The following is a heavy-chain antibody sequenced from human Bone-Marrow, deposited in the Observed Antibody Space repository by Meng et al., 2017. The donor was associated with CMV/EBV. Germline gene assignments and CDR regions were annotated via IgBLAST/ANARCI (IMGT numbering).Heavy chain of an antibody. CDR2: IYYSGST. J-gene: IGHJ5*02. CDR3: AGSTAKWELLNWFDP. CDR1: GGSISSGGYY. Sequence: SETLSLTCTVSGGSISSGGYYWSWIRQPPGKGLEWIGYIYYSGSTNYNPSLKSRVTISVDTSKNQFSLKLSSVTAADTAVYYCAGSTAKWELLNWFDPWGQGTLVTVSS. V-gene: IGHV4-61*08. D-gene: IGHD1-26*01.